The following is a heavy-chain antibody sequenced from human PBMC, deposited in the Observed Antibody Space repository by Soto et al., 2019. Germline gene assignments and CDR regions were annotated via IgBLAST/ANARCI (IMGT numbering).Heavy chain of an antibody. Sequence: ASVKVSCKASGYTFTSYDINWVRQATGQGLEWMGWMNPNSGKTGYAQKFQGRVTMTRNTSISTAYMELSSLRSEDTAVYYCASTFWSGYTTYYYYYYMDVWGKGTTVTVSS. CDR1: GYTFTSYD. D-gene: IGHD3-3*01. CDR2: MNPNSGKT. J-gene: IGHJ6*03. CDR3: ASTFWSGYTTYYYYYYMDV. V-gene: IGHV1-8*01.